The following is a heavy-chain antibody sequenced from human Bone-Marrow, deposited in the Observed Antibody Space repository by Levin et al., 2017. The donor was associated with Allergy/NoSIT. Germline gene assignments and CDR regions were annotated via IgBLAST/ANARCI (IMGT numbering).Heavy chain of an antibody. J-gene: IGHJ4*02. CDR2: IWYDGSNK. V-gene: IGHV3-33*01. CDR1: GFTFSSYG. Sequence: GGSLRLSCAASGFTFSSYGMHWVRQAPGKGLEWVAVIWYDGSNKYYADSVKGRFTISRDNSKNTLYLQMNSLRAEYTAVYYCARDPEKHCSGGSCYVGGLDYWGQGTLVTVSS. CDR3: ARDPEKHCSGGSCYVGGLDY. D-gene: IGHD2-15*01.